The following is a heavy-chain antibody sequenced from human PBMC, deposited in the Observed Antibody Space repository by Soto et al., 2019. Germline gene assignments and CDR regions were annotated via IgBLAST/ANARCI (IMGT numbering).Heavy chain of an antibody. CDR1: GFRFDDYA. V-gene: IGHV3-9*01. Sequence: EVQLVESGGGSVQPGGSLRLSCVASGFRFDDYAMHWVRQRPGKGLEWVSGINWNSDTIGYDDSVKGRFIVSRDNAEGSLLLQMTSLRAEDSAIYFCAMSNSNHPYYHFESWGQGTPVTVSS. J-gene: IGHJ4*02. D-gene: IGHD3-10*01. CDR2: INWNSDTI. CDR3: AMSNSNHPYYHFES.